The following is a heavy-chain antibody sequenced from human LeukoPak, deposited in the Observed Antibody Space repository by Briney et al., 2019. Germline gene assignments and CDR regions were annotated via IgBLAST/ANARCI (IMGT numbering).Heavy chain of an antibody. CDR2: IYYTGYT. CDR3: ARVDTTDSPPLY. J-gene: IGHJ4*02. CDR1: GVSITSYY. D-gene: IGHD1-14*01. Sequence: PSETLSLTCTVSGVSITSYYWSWIRQPPGKGLEWIGYIYYTGYTSYNPSPKSRVTISVDTSKSEFSLKLSSVPAADTAVYYCARVDTTDSPPLYWGQGTLVTVSS. V-gene: IGHV4-59*08.